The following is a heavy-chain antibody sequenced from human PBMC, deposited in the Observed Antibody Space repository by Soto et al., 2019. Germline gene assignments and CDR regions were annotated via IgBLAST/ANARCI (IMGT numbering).Heavy chain of an antibody. Sequence: PSETLSLTCTVSGDSIRSGNHYWSWIRQPPGKGLEWIGYIYYSGSTYYSPSLKSRVNISVDTSNNQFSLKLTSVTAADTAVYYCARVHVMVVAGSTFDYWGHGTLVTVSS. CDR2: IYYSGST. CDR1: GDSIRSGNHY. CDR3: ARVHVMVVAGSTFDY. V-gene: IGHV4-30-4*01. D-gene: IGHD6-19*01. J-gene: IGHJ4*01.